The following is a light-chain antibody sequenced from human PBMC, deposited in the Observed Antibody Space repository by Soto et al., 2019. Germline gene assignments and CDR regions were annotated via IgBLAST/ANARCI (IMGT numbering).Light chain of an antibody. V-gene: IGLV2-23*02. CDR1: SSDVGSHNF. Sequence: QSALTQPASVSGSPGQSITISCTGTSSDVGSHNFVSWYQQRPGKAPKLMIFEVTKRPSGVSSRFSASKAGNTASLTISGVQAEDEAEYYCCSYAGTTTWVFGGGTQLTVL. CDR2: EVT. CDR3: CSYAGTTTWV. J-gene: IGLJ2*01.